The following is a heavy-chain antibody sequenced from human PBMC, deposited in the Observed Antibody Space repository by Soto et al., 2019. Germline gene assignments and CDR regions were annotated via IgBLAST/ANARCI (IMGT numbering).Heavy chain of an antibody. D-gene: IGHD5-18*01. CDR2: LNPDTGNT. Sequence: QVQLVQSGAELKKPGASVNISCTASGFTFSDNLINWVRQVPGQGLEWMGWLNPDTGNTRYSETFQGRVTISRHPSASIAYLELSGLEKEDTALYFCARDIQSVGPRANEAFDVRGQGTMITGSS. CDR3: ARDIQSVGPRANEAFDV. V-gene: IGHV1-3*01. J-gene: IGHJ3*01. CDR1: GFTFSDNL.